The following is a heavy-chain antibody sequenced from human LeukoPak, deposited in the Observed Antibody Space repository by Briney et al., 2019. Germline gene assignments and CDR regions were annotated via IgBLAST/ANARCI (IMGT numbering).Heavy chain of an antibody. J-gene: IGHJ4*02. Sequence: GASVKVSCRTSGYTFTSYNINWVRQATGQGLEWMGWMNPNSGNTDSAQKFQGRVTMTRDTSLNTAYMELPSLRFEDTAVYYCTRRVGAPGHFDFWGQGTLVTVSS. CDR1: GYTFTSYN. CDR2: MNPNSGNT. V-gene: IGHV1-8*01. D-gene: IGHD1-26*01. CDR3: TRRVGAPGHFDF.